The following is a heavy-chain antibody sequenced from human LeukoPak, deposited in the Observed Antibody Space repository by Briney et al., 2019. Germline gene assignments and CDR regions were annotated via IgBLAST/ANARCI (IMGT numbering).Heavy chain of an antibody. Sequence: PSETLSLTCAVYDGSFSGCYWSWIGQTPGKGLEWIGEINHSGSTNYNPSLKSRVTVSVDTSKNQFSLKLSSVTAADTAVYYCARVYETSGFPTFDYWGQGTLVTVSS. J-gene: IGHJ4*02. CDR3: ARVYETSGFPTFDY. CDR2: INHSGST. V-gene: IGHV4-34*01. D-gene: IGHD3-22*01. CDR1: DGSFSGCY.